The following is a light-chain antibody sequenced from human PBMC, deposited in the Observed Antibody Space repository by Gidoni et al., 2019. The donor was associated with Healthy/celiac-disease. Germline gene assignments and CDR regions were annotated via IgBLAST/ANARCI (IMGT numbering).Light chain of an antibody. V-gene: IGKV3-11*01. CDR3: QQRSNWPPSIT. CDR1: QSVISY. CDR2: DAS. J-gene: IGKJ5*01. Sequence: IVLPHSPATLSLSPGERATLSCRASQSVISYLAWYQQKPGQAPRLLIYDASNRATGIPARFSGSGSGTDFTLTISSLEPEDFAVYYCQQRSNWPPSITFGQGTRLEIK.